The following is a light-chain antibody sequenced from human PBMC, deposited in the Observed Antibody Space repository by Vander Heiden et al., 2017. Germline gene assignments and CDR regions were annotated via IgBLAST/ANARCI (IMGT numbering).Light chain of an antibody. Sequence: DIQMTQSLSTLSASVGDRVTITCRASQSIRSWLAWYQQKPGKAPKFLIYQASTLESGVPSRFSGSKSGTEFTLTISSLQPDDFATYYCQQYNNYPWTFGQGTKVEIK. CDR3: QQYNNYPWT. CDR1: QSIRSW. CDR2: QAS. J-gene: IGKJ1*01. V-gene: IGKV1-5*03.